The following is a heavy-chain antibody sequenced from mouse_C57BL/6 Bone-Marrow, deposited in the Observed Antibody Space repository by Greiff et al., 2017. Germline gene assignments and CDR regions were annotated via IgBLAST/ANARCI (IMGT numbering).Heavy chain of an antibody. CDR3: ARITTVVAVY. CDR2: IHPNSGST. V-gene: IGHV1-64*01. J-gene: IGHJ2*01. Sequence: QVQLQQPGAELVKPGASVKLSCKASGYTFTSYWMHWVKQRPGQGLEWIGMIHPNSGSTNSNEKFKSKATLTVDKSSSTAYMQLSSLTSEDSAVYDCARITTVVAVYGGQGTTLTVSS. CDR1: GYTFTSYW. D-gene: IGHD1-1*01.